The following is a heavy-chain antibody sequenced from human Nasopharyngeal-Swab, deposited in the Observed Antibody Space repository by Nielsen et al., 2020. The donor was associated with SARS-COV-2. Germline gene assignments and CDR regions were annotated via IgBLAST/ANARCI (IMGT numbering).Heavy chain of an antibody. CDR3: ARGGEYCSGGSCYLNYYYGMDV. CDR1: GYTFTSYG. V-gene: IGHV1-18*01. J-gene: IGHJ6*02. CDR2: ISAYNGNT. D-gene: IGHD2-15*01. Sequence: ASVKVSCQASGYTFTSYGISWVRQAPGQGLEWMGWISAYNGNTNYAQKLQGRVTMTTDTSTSTAYMELRSLRSDDTAVYYCARGGEYCSGGSCYLNYYYGMDVWGQGTAVTVSS.